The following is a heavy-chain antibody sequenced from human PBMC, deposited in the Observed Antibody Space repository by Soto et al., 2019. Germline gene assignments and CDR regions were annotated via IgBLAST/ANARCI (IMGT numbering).Heavy chain of an antibody. CDR2: INHSGST. D-gene: IGHD6-19*01. Sequence: SETLSLTCAVYGGSFSGYYWSWIRQPPGKGLEWIGEINHSGSTNYNPSLKSRVTISVDTSKNQFSLKLSSVTAADTAVYYCARATHPSGWPYNWFDPWGQGTLVTVSS. V-gene: IGHV4-34*01. CDR3: ARATHPSGWPYNWFDP. CDR1: GGSFSGYY. J-gene: IGHJ5*02.